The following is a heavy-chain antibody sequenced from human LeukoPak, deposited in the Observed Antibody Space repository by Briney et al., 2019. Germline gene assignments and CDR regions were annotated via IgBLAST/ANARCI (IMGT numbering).Heavy chain of an antibody. J-gene: IGHJ4*02. V-gene: IGHV1-18*01. CDR2: IRAYNGNT. D-gene: IGHD3-10*01. Sequence: ASVKLSCKASGYTFTSYGISWVRQAPAQGLEWMGWIRAYNGNTNYAQKLQGRVTMTTDTSTSTAYMELRSLRSDDTAVYYCAKGVAMGYYGSGSPVDYWGQGTLVTVSS. CDR1: GYTFTSYG. CDR3: AKGVAMGYYGSGSPVDY.